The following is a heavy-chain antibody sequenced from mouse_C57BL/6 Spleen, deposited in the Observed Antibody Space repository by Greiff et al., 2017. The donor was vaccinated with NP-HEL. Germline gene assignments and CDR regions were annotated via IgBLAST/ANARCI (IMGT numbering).Heavy chain of an antibody. Sequence: QVQLQQPGTELVKPGALVKLFCKASGYTFTSYRMHRVKQRPGQGPEWNGNINPSNGGTNYNEKFKSKATLAVDKSSSTAYMQLSSLTSEDSAVYYCARKTRTGSFDYWGQGTTLTVSS. J-gene: IGHJ2*01. CDR3: ARKTRTGSFDY. D-gene: IGHD1-1*02. CDR1: GYTFTSYR. V-gene: IGHV1-53*01. CDR2: INPSNGGT.